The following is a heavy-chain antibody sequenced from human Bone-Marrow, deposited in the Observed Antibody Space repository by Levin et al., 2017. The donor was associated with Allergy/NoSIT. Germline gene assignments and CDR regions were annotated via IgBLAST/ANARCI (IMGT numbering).Heavy chain of an antibody. Sequence: GGSLRLSCAASGFTFSNYAMHWVRQAPGKGLEWVSIISYDGTHEYYADSVKGRFTVSRDNSKNTLNLQMNSLTIEDTAVYYCARDPLAEGELRVDYWGQGTLVTVSS. CDR1: GFTFSNYA. V-gene: IGHV3-30*04. D-gene: IGHD1-26*01. CDR3: ARDPLAEGELRVDY. CDR2: ISYDGTHE. J-gene: IGHJ4*02.